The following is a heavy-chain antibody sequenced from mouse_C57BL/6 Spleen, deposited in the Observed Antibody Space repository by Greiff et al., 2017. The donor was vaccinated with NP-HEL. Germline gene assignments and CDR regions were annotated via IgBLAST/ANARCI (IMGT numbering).Heavy chain of an antibody. J-gene: IGHJ4*01. CDR2: INPGSGGT. V-gene: IGHV1-54*01. CDR1: GYAFTNYL. Sequence: VKLMESGAELVRPGTSVKVSCKASGYAFTNYLIEWVKQRPGQGLEWIGVINPGSGGTNYNEKSKGKATLTADNSSSTAYMQLSSLTSEDSAVYFCARAANWDGYAMDYWGQGTSVTVSS. CDR3: ARAANWDGYAMDY. D-gene: IGHD4-1*01.